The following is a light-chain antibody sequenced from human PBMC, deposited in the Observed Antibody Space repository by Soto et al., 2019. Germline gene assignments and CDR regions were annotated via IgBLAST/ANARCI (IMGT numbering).Light chain of an antibody. CDR1: QNVYNN. CDR2: DAS. J-gene: IGKJ4*01. Sequence: EIVMTQSPATLSVSPGEGATLSCKASQNVYNNLAWYQQRPGQPPRLLIYDASTRATGISARFSGSGYGTEFTIIISSLQSEDFAVYFCQQCRNWPLTFGGGTKVEIK. V-gene: IGKV3-15*01. CDR3: QQCRNWPLT.